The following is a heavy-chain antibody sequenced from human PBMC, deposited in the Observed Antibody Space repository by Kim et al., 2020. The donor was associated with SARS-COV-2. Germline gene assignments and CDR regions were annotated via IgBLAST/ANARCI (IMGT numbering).Heavy chain of an antibody. CDR1: GGSVSSGSYF. D-gene: IGHD3-3*01. Sequence: SETLSLTCTVSGGSVSSGSYFWSWIRQPPGKGLEWIGYIYYSGNTNYNPSLKSRVTMSVDTSKNQFSLKLRSVTAADTAVYSGARTPNDFWSGYPYYFDYWGQGTLVTVSS. V-gene: IGHV4-61*01. CDR2: IYYSGNT. CDR3: ARTPNDFWSGYPYYFDY. J-gene: IGHJ4*02.